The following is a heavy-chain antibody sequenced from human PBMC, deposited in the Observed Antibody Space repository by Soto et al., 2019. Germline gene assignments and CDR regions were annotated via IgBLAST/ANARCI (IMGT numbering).Heavy chain of an antibody. Sequence: GGSLRLSCAASGFTFSSYGMHWVRQAPGKGLERVAVKSYDGSNKYYADSVKGRFTISRDNSKNTLYLQMNSLRAEDTAVYYCATGAYYDFWSGYHHARGFDYWGQGTLVTVSS. J-gene: IGHJ4*02. V-gene: IGHV3-30*03. CDR3: ATGAYYDFWSGYHHARGFDY. D-gene: IGHD3-3*01. CDR1: GFTFSSYG. CDR2: KSYDGSNK.